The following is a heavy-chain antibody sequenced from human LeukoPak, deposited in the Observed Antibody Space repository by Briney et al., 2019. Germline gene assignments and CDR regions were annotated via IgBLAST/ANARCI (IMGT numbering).Heavy chain of an antibody. D-gene: IGHD3-10*01. CDR2: ISASGGSI. V-gene: IGHV3-23*01. J-gene: IGHJ4*02. Sequence: GGSLRLSCAASGFTFSSSAMTWVRQGPGMGLEWVSSISASGGSIYYADSVKGRFTISRDNSKKTLSLQMNSLRAEDTATYYCAKWRFGDLDQWVQGTLVTVSS. CDR1: GFTFSSSA. CDR3: AKWRFGDLDQ.